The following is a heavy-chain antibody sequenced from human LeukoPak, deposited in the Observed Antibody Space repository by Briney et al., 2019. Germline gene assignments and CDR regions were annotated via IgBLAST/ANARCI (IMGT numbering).Heavy chain of an antibody. CDR3: AKHWSYCSTTSCFFNYYYYYMDV. CDR2: ISSSSSYI. Sequence: GGSLRLSCAASGFTFSSYSMNWVRQAPGKGLEWVSSISSSSSYIYYADSVKGRFTISRDNSKSTLYLQMNNLRAEDTAVYYCAKHWSYCSTTSCFFNYYYYYMDVWGKGTTVTVSS. D-gene: IGHD2-2*01. V-gene: IGHV3-21*04. CDR1: GFTFSSYS. J-gene: IGHJ6*03.